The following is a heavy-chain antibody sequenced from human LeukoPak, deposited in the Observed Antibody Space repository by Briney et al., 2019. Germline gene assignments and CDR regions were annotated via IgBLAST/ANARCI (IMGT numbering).Heavy chain of an antibody. D-gene: IGHD3-3*01. CDR3: ARVGYDFWSGPLNYFDY. Sequence: ASVKVSCKASGYTFTGYYMHWVRQAPGQGLEWMGWINPNSGGTSYAQKFQGRVTMTRDTSISTAYMELSRLRSDDTAVYYCARVGYDFWSGPLNYFDYWGQGTLVTVSS. J-gene: IGHJ4*02. CDR1: GYTFTGYY. CDR2: INPNSGGT. V-gene: IGHV1-2*02.